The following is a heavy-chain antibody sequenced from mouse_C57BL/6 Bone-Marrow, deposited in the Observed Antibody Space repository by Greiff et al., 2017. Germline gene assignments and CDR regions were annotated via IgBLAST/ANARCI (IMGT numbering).Heavy chain of an antibody. CDR1: GFTFSSYG. J-gene: IGHJ2*01. Sequence: EVKLVESGGDLVKPGGSLKLSCAASGFTFSSYGMSWVRQTPDKRLEWVATISSGGSYTYYPDSVKGRFTISRDNAKNTLYLQMSSLKSEDTAMYYCARKVNGFDDWGQGTTLTVSS. V-gene: IGHV5-6*01. CDR2: ISSGGSYT. D-gene: IGHD2-13*01. CDR3: ARKVNGFDD.